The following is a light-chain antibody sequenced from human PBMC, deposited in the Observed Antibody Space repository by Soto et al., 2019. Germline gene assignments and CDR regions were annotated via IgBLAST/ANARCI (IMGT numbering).Light chain of an antibody. CDR1: HTFSSF. Sequence: DIQMTQSPSSLSASVGDRVTITCRASHTFSSFLNWYQQKRGKPPTLLIYGAYNLRSGVPARFTGSGGGAEFRLTISILQPDDFATYYCQQTYSPPFPFGQGTSLELK. CDR2: GAY. V-gene: IGKV1-39*01. J-gene: IGKJ2*01. CDR3: QQTYSPPFP.